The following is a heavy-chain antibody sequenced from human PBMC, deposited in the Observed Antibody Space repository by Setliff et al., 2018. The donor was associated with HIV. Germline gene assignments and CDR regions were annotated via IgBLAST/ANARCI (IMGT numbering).Heavy chain of an antibody. V-gene: IGHV4-59*11. CDR2: IYYSGST. J-gene: IGHJ4*02. Sequence: PSETLSLTCTVSGGSISSHYWSWIRQPPGKGLEWIGYIYYSGSTNYNPSLKSRVTISVDTSKNEFSLKLSSVTAADTAVYYCARDSSITIFGVVIKDYYFDYWGQGTLVTVSS. CDR1: GGSISSHY. D-gene: IGHD3-3*01. CDR3: ARDSSITIFGVVIKDYYFDY.